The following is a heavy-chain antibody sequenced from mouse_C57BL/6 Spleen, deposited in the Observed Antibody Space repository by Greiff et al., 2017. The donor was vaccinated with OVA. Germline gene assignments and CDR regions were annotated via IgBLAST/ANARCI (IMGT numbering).Heavy chain of an antibody. V-gene: IGHV1-85*01. CDR2: IYPRDGST. CDR3: ARAIRIYYDYEGFDY. Sequence: VMLVESGPELVKPGASVKLSCKASGYTFTSYDINWVKQRPGQGLEWIGWIYPRDGSTKYNEKFKGKATLTVDTSSSAAYLELHSLTSDDSAVYFCARAIRIYYDYEGFDYWGQGTTLTVSS. CDR1: GYTFTSYD. J-gene: IGHJ2*01. D-gene: IGHD2-4*01.